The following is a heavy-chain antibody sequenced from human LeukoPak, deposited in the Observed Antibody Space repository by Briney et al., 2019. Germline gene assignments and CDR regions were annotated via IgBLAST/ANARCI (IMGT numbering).Heavy chain of an antibody. J-gene: IGHJ4*02. D-gene: IGHD3-22*01. V-gene: IGHV3-23*01. CDR1: GFTFSSYA. Sequence: GGSLRLSCAASGFTFSSYAMSWVRQAPGKGLEWVSVISGIGGSTYYADSVKGRFTISRDNSKDTLYLQMNSLRAEDTAVYYCAKDGPQYSSSYYYYLHYWGQGTLVTVSS. CDR3: AKDGPQYSSSYYYYLHY. CDR2: ISGIGGST.